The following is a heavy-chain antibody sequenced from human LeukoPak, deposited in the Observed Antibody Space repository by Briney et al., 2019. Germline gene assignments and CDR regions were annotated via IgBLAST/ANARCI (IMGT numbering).Heavy chain of an antibody. CDR1: GFTVSSNY. Sequence: GGSLRLSCAASGFTVSSNYMSWVRQAPGKGLEWVSVIYSGGSTYYADSVKGRFTISRDNSKNTLYLQMNSLRAEDTAVYCCAGSIAAAGRPEGEDAFDIWGQGTMVTVSS. CDR2: IYSGGST. V-gene: IGHV3-66*01. CDR3: AGSIAAAGRPEGEDAFDI. D-gene: IGHD6-13*01. J-gene: IGHJ3*02.